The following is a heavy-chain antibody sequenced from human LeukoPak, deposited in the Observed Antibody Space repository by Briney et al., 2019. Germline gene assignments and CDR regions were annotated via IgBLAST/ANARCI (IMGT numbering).Heavy chain of an antibody. CDR2: IIPIFGTA. D-gene: IGHD1-26*01. Sequence: SVKVSCKASGGTFSSYAISWVRQAPGQGLEWMGGIIPIFGTANYAQKFQGRVTVTADESTSTAYMELSSLRSEDTAVYYCARGSGSYSPYYYYGMDVWGQGTTVTVSS. V-gene: IGHV1-69*13. CDR3: ARGSGSYSPYYYYGMDV. CDR1: GGTFSSYA. J-gene: IGHJ6*02.